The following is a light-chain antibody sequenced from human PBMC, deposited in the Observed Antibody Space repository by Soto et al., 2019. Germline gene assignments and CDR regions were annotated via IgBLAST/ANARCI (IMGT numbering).Light chain of an antibody. Sequence: QSVLTQPASVSGSPGQSITISCTGTSSDVGGYNYVSWYQQHPGKAPKLMIYEVSNRPSGVSNRFSGSKSGNTASLTISGLQAEDEADYYCSSYTRNSTLVFGGGTNLTVL. CDR3: SSYTRNSTLV. CDR1: SSDVGGYNY. CDR2: EVS. V-gene: IGLV2-14*01. J-gene: IGLJ2*01.